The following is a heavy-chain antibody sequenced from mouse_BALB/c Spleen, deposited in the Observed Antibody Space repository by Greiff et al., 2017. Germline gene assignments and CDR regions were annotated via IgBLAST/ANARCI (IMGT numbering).Heavy chain of an antibody. CDR3: ASFTTATSYWYFDV. Sequence: VQLQESGAELARPGASVKMSCKASGYTFTSYTMHWVKQRPGQGLEWIGYINPSSGYTNYNQKFKDKATLTADKSSSTAYMQLSSLTSEDSAVYYCASFTTATSYWYFDVWGEGTTVTVSS. CDR1: GYTFTSYT. CDR2: INPSSGYT. V-gene: IGHV1-4*01. J-gene: IGHJ1*01. D-gene: IGHD1-2*01.